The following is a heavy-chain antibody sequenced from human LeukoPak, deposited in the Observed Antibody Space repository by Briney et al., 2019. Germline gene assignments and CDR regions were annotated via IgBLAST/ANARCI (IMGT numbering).Heavy chain of an antibody. CDR1: GFTFSSYG. V-gene: IGHV3-30*18. Sequence: GGSLRLSCAASGFTFSSYGMRWVRQAPGKGLEWVAVISYGGSNKYYADSVKGRFTIPRDNSKHTLYLQMNSLRAEDTAVYYCAKEGYYYDSSGYNYYYGMDVWGQGTTVTVSS. D-gene: IGHD3-22*01. J-gene: IGHJ6*02. CDR3: AKEGYYYDSSGYNYYYGMDV. CDR2: ISYGGSNK.